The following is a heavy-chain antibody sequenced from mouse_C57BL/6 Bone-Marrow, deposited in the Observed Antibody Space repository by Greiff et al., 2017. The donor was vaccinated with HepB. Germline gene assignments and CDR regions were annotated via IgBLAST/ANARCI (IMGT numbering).Heavy chain of an antibody. CDR2: INPSTGGT. D-gene: IGHD4-1*01. V-gene: IGHV1-42*01. Sequence: EVKLQESGPELVKPGASVKISCKASGYSFTGYYMNWVKQSPEKSLEWIGEINPSTGGTTYNQKFKAKATLTVDKSSSTAYMQLKSLTSEDSAVYYCARSNWAWFAYWGQGTRVTVSA. J-gene: IGHJ3*01. CDR3: ARSNWAWFAY. CDR1: GYSFTGYY.